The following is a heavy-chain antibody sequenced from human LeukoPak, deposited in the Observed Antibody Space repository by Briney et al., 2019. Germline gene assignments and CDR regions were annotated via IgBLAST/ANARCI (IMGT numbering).Heavy chain of an antibody. Sequence: SETLSLTCTVSGGSISSYYWSWIRQPPGKGLEWIGYIYFGENTIYNPSLRSRLTISLDTSKNHFSLELSSVTAADTAVYYCAACLRGGNCFSFDYWGRGTLVTVSS. CDR1: GGSISSYY. CDR3: AACLRGGNCFSFDY. V-gene: IGHV4-59*08. D-gene: IGHD2-21*02. CDR2: IYFGENT. J-gene: IGHJ4*02.